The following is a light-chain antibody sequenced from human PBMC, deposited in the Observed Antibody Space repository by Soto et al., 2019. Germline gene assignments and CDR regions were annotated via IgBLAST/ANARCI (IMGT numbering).Light chain of an antibody. V-gene: IGKV3-20*01. CDR2: GAS. Sequence: ETVLTQSPGTLSLSPGERATLFCRASQSVTSNYLAWYQQKPGQAPRLLIYGASSRATGTPDRFSGIGSGTDFTLTISRLEPEDFAVYYCQQHTTSPPSWTFGQGTKVEIK. J-gene: IGKJ1*01. CDR1: QSVTSNY. CDR3: QQHTTSPPSWT.